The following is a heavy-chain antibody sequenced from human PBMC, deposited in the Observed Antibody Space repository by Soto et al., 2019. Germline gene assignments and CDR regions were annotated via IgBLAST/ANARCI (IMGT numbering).Heavy chain of an antibody. J-gene: IGHJ3*02. CDR3: ARAVAYGAFDI. CDR1: VGSVSSESHY. Sequence: SETLSLTCTVSVGSVSSESHYWVWIRQTPGKGLEWIGYIYYTGSTNYNPSLKGRVTMSVDTSRDQVSLRLRSVTRADTAVYYCARAVAYGAFDIWGQGTMVTVSS. V-gene: IGHV4-61*01. D-gene: IGHD5-12*01. CDR2: IYYTGST.